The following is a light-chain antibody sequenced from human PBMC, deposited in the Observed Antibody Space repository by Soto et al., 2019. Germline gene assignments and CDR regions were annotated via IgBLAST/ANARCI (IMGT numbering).Light chain of an antibody. CDR1: QSVSSS. CDR3: QQYNNWPLT. Sequence: EIVMTQSPATLSVSPGERAALSCRASQSVSSSLAWYQQKPGQAPRLLIYGASTRATGIPARFSGSGSGTEFTLTIGSLQSDDVAVYYCQQYNNWPLTFGGGTKVEIK. J-gene: IGKJ4*01. V-gene: IGKV3-15*01. CDR2: GAS.